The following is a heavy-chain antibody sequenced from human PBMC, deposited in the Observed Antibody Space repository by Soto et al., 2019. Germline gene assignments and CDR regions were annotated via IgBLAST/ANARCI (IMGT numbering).Heavy chain of an antibody. Sequence: QVQLVESAGGVVQPGRSLSLSCAASGFTFSSYGMHWVRQAPDKGLEWVAVIWYDGSNKYYADSVKGRFTISRVNSNNTLSLQMTGLRAEDTAVYYCARKGSCSRTRCLHYDYFDIWGHGTMVTFA. D-gene: IGHD2-2*01. CDR1: GFTFSSYG. J-gene: IGHJ3*02. CDR2: IWYDGSNK. CDR3: ARKGSCSRTRCLHYDYFDI. V-gene: IGHV3-33*01.